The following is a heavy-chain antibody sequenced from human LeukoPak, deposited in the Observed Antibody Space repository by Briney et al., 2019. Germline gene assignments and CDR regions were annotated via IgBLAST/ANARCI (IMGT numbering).Heavy chain of an antibody. Sequence: PGGSLRLSCAASGFTFNSYAMTWVRQAPGKGLEWVSAICGSGGSTYYADSVKGRFTISRDNSKNTLYLQMNSLRAEDTAVYYCANSQYYYGSGSHYWGQGTLVTVSS. CDR1: GFTFNSYA. J-gene: IGHJ4*02. V-gene: IGHV3-23*01. CDR3: ANSQYYYGSGSHY. D-gene: IGHD3-10*01. CDR2: ICGSGGST.